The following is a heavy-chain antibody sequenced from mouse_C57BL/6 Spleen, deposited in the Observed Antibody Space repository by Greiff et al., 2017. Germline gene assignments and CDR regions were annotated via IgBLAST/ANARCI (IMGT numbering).Heavy chain of an antibody. CDR1: GFTFSSYG. D-gene: IGHD1-1*01. V-gene: IGHV5-6*01. CDR3: ARPESSYGYFDV. CDR2: ISSGGSYT. J-gene: IGHJ1*03. Sequence: EVKLVESGGDLVKPGGSLKLSCAASGFTFSSYGMSWVRQTPDKRLEWVATISSGGSYTYYPDSVKGRFTSSRDNAKNTLYLQMSSLKSEDTAMYYCARPESSYGYFDVWGTGTTVTVSS.